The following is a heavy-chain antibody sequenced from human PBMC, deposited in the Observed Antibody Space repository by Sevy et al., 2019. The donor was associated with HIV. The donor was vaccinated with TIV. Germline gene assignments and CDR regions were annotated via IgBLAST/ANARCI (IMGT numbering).Heavy chain of an antibody. V-gene: IGHV1-18*03. CDR2: ISAYNGNT. CDR1: GYTFTSYG. Sequence: ASVKVSCKASGYTFTSYGISWVRQAPGQGLEWMGWISAYNGNTNYAQNLQGRVTMTTDTSTSTDYMELRSLRSDDMAVYCCARGGPRNIGHIEVVTASYDYWGQGTLVTVSS. J-gene: IGHJ4*02. CDR3: ARGGPRNIGHIEVVTASYDY. D-gene: IGHD2-21*02.